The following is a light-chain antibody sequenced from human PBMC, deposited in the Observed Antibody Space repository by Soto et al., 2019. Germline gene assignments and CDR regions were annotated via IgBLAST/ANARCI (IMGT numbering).Light chain of an antibody. Sequence: QSALTQQPSVSGAPGQRVTISCTGGSSNIGAGYDVHWYQQRPGTAPNLLIFGNINRPSGVPDRFSGSKSGTSASLAITGLQAEDEGDYYCQSYDSTLSARYVFGTGTKVTVL. CDR2: GNI. CDR1: SSNIGAGYD. J-gene: IGLJ1*01. V-gene: IGLV1-40*01. CDR3: QSYDSTLSARYV.